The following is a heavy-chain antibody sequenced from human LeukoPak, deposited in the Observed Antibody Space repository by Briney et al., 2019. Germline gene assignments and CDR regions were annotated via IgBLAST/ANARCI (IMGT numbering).Heavy chain of an antibody. CDR3: ARAVWSSSWYGGIEYWFDP. D-gene: IGHD6-13*01. Sequence: ASVKVSCKASGYTFTSYDINWVRQATGQGLEWMGWMNPNSGNTGYAQKFQGRVTMTRNTSISTAYMELSSLRSEDTAVYYCARAVWSSSWYGGIEYWFDPWGQGTLVTVSS. J-gene: IGHJ5*02. CDR1: GYTFTSYD. V-gene: IGHV1-8*01. CDR2: MNPNSGNT.